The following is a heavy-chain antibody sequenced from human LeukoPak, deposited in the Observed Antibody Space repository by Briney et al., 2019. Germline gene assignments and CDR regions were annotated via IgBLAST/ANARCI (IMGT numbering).Heavy chain of an antibody. CDR3: ARECSGYDGRYYYYYMDV. V-gene: IGHV1-8*03. J-gene: IGHJ6*03. Sequence: ASVKVSCKASGYTFTSYDINWVRQATGQGLEWMGWMNPNSGNTGYAQKFQGRVTITRNTSISTAYMELSSLRSEDTAVYYCARECSGYDGRYYYYYMDVWGKGTTVTVSS. D-gene: IGHD5-12*01. CDR2: MNPNSGNT. CDR1: GYTFTSYD.